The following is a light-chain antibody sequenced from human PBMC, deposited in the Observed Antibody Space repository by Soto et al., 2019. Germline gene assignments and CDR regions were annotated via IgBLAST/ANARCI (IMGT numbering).Light chain of an antibody. CDR3: QQYYTTPTIT. CDR1: QSVLYTLNKRNY. V-gene: IGKV4-1*01. CDR2: WAY. J-gene: IGKJ5*01. Sequence: DIVMTQSPDSLAMSLGERATINCKSSQSVLYTLNKRNYLSWYQQKPGQPPKLLIYWAYTRDSGVPDRFSGSGSGIEFTLTISSLQAEDAAVYYCQQYYTTPTITFGQGTRLEIK.